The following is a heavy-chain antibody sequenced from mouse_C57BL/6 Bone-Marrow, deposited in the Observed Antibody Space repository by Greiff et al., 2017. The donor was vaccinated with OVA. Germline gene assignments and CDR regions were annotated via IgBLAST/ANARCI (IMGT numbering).Heavy chain of an antibody. CDR2: ISDGGSYT. J-gene: IGHJ3*01. Sequence: EVQLQESGGGLVKPGGSLKLSCAASGFTFSSYAMSWVRQTPEKRLEWVATISDGGSYTYYPDNVKGRFTIARDNAKNNLYLQMSHLKSEDTAMYYCARDTIVTPWFAYWGQGTLVTVSA. V-gene: IGHV5-4*01. CDR3: ARDTIVTPWFAY. CDR1: GFTFSSYA. D-gene: IGHD2-5*01.